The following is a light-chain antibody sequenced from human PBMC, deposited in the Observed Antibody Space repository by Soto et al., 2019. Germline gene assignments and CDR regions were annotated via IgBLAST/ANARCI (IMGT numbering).Light chain of an antibody. V-gene: IGKV1-5*03. CDR2: KAS. J-gene: IGKJ1*01. Sequence: DIQMTQSPSTLSASVGDRVTITCRASQSISSWLAWYQQKPGKAPKLLIYKASSLESGVPSRFGGSGAGTEFTLTIRSLQPDDFATYYCQQYNSYSWTFGQGTKVEIK. CDR1: QSISSW. CDR3: QQYNSYSWT.